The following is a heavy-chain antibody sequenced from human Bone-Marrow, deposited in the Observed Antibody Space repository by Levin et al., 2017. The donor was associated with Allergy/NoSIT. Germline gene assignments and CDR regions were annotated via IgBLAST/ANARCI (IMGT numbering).Heavy chain of an antibody. V-gene: IGHV3-30*18. J-gene: IGHJ4*02. D-gene: IGHD5-18*01. CDR1: GFTFSSYG. Sequence: GESLKISCAASGFTFSSYGMHWVRQAPGKGLEWVAVISYDGSNKYYADSVKGRFTISRDNSKNTLYLQMNSLRAEDTAVYYCAKVRGYSYGPLGPATDFDYWGQGTLVTVSS. CDR3: AKVRGYSYGPLGPATDFDY. CDR2: ISYDGSNK.